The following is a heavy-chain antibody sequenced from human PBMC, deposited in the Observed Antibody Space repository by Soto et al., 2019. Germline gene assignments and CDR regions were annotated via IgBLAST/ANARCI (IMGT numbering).Heavy chain of an antibody. CDR2: VFHTGGT. CDR3: ARVFSSGSVWMYYFDF. Sequence: QVQLQESGPGLVKPSETLSLTCTVSSDSIAGENWWSWVRQPPGLGLEWIGEVFHTGGTNYNPSLKSRVTMEVDKSKNQFYLNLISATAADTAVYYCARVFSSGSVWMYYFDFCGQGTLVSVSS. J-gene: IGHJ4*02. D-gene: IGHD3-16*01. V-gene: IGHV4-4*02. CDR1: SDSIAGENW.